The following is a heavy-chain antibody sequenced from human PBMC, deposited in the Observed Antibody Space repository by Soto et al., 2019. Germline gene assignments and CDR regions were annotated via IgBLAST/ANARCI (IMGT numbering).Heavy chain of an antibody. Sequence: ASVKVSCKASGYSFTSYDVNWVRQATGQGLEWMGWMNPNSGNTAFAEKFQGRVTMTRDTPKSTAYMELSSLRSEDTAVYYCARCSGYYYDSTGMDVWGQGTTVTVSS. D-gene: IGHD3-22*01. CDR3: ARCSGYYYDSTGMDV. V-gene: IGHV1-8*01. CDR2: MNPNSGNT. J-gene: IGHJ6*02. CDR1: GYSFTSYD.